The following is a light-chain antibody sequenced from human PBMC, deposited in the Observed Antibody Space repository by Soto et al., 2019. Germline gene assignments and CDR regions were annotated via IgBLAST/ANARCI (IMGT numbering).Light chain of an antibody. CDR2: DAS. J-gene: IGKJ1*01. Sequence: DIVLTQSPATLSLSPGERATLSCRASQNVSSYLAWYQQKPGQAPRLLIYDASNRATGIPARFSGSGSGTAFPLTISSLEPEDLAVYYCLQRSNWPRTFGQWTKVEIK. V-gene: IGKV3-11*01. CDR3: LQRSNWPRT. CDR1: QNVSSY.